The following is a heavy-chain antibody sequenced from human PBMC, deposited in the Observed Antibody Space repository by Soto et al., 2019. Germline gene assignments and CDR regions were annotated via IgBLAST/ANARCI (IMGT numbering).Heavy chain of an antibody. Sequence: PSETLSLTCTVSGDSINGYYWSWIRQPPGKGLEWIGYIFYTGHTNYNPSLNSRVTISLDTSKNQFSLKLSSLTAADTAVYYCARQFRYFGDFDFWGPGTLVTV. J-gene: IGHJ4*02. CDR2: IFYTGHT. CDR3: ARQFRYFGDFDF. CDR1: GDSINGYY. D-gene: IGHD3-9*01. V-gene: IGHV4-59*08.